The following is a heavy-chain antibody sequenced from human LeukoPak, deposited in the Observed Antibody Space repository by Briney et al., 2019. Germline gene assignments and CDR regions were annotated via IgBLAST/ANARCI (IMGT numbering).Heavy chain of an antibody. CDR1: GYTFTSYY. CDR2: INPSGGST. CDR3: AREWWELLGDTTPFDP. Sequence: ASVKVSCKASGYTFTSYYMHWVRQAPGQGLEWMGMINPSGGSTSYAQKFQGRVTMTRDTSTSTVYMELSSLRSEDTAVYYCAREWWELLGDTTPFDPWGQGTLVTVSS. J-gene: IGHJ5*02. V-gene: IGHV1-46*01. D-gene: IGHD1-26*01.